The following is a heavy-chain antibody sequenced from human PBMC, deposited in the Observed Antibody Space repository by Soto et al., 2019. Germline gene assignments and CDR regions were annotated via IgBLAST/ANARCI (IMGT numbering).Heavy chain of an antibody. J-gene: IGHJ4*02. CDR1: GFTVSSNY. Sequence: EVQLVETGGGLIQPGGSLRLSCAASGFTVSSNYMSWVRQAPGKGLEWVSVIYSGGSTYYADSVKGRFTISRDNSKNTLYLQMNSLRAEDTAVYYCARWYYDSSGSRTYFDYWGQGTLVTVSS. D-gene: IGHD3-22*01. V-gene: IGHV3-53*02. CDR2: IYSGGST. CDR3: ARWYYDSSGSRTYFDY.